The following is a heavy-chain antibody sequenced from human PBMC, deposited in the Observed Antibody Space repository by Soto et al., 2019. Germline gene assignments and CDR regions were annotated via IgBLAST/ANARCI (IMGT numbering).Heavy chain of an antibody. CDR2: INHSGST. CDR1: GGSFSGYY. Sequence: SETLSLTCAVYGGSFSGYYWSWIRQPPGKGLEWIGEINHSGSTNYNPSLKSRVTISVDTSKNQFSLKLSSVTAADTAVYYCAREFMMYYYGSGAPMYYYYYGMDVWGQGTTVTVSS. J-gene: IGHJ6*02. CDR3: AREFMMYYYGSGAPMYYYYYGMDV. V-gene: IGHV4-34*01. D-gene: IGHD3-10*01.